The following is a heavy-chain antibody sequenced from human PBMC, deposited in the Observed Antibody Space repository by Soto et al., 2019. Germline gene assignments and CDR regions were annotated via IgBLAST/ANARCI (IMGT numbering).Heavy chain of an antibody. V-gene: IGHV3-30*18. CDR3: AKDQAVGNWFDP. CDR2: ISYDGSNK. J-gene: IGHJ5*02. CDR1: GFTFSSYG. Sequence: GGSLSLSCAASGFTFSSYGMHWVRQAPGKGLEWVAVISYDGSNKYYADSVKGRFTISRDNSKNTLYLQMNSLRAEDTAVYYCAKDQAVGNWFDPWGQGTLVTVSS.